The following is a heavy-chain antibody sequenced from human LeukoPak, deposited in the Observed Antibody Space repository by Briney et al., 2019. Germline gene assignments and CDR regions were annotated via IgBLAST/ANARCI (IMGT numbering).Heavy chain of an antibody. CDR3: AGPLDCGGVSCGLRY. CDR2: ISGSGHTL. CDR1: GFTFSSYS. D-gene: IGHD2-21*01. J-gene: IGHJ4*02. Sequence: PGGSLRLSCAASGFTFSSYSMSWIRQAPGKGLEWLSYISGSGHTLYYADSVKGRFTVSRDGDLQYLHMKGLTAEDTAMYYCAGPLDCGGVSCGLRYWGQGTLVTVSS. V-gene: IGHV3-48*01.